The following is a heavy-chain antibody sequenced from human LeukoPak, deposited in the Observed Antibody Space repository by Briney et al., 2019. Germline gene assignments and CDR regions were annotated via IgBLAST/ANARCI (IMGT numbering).Heavy chain of an antibody. CDR1: GYTFTSYG. D-gene: IGHD3-10*01. CDR2: INPNSGGT. CDR3: ARGSITMVRGVIVWFDP. Sequence: ASVKVSCKASGYTFTSYGISWVRQAPGQGLEWMGWINPNSGGTNYAQKFQGRVTMTRDTSISTAYMELSRLRSDDTAVYYCARGSITMVRGVIVWFDPWGQGTLVTVSS. J-gene: IGHJ5*02. V-gene: IGHV1-2*02.